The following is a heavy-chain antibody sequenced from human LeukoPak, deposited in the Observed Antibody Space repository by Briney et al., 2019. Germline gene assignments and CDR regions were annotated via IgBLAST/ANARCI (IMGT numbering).Heavy chain of an antibody. V-gene: IGHV3-23*01. J-gene: IGHJ4*02. CDR2: INGNGRNT. CDR1: GFTFSSYA. Sequence: PGGSLRLSCAASGFTFSSYAMSWVRQVPGKGIEWVSAINGNGRNTYYADSVKGRCTISRDNSKNTLFLHMNGLRAEDTAIYYCAKWGPTGYFDCWGQGSQVTVSS. D-gene: IGHD3-16*01. CDR3: AKWGPTGYFDC.